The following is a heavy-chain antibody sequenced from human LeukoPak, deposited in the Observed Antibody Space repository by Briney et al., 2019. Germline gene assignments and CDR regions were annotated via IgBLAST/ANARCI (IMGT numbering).Heavy chain of an antibody. CDR3: ARGDFGRYAFDF. CDR1: GFTFSNYY. CDR2: INTIGTTT. V-gene: IGHV3-11*01. J-gene: IGHJ3*01. Sequence: PGGSLRLSCAASGFTFSNYYMSWIRHAPGKGLEWVSYINTIGTTTYYADSLKGRFTISRDNAKNSLSLQMDSLRAEDTAVYYCARGDFGRYAFDFWGQGTMVTVSS. D-gene: IGHD2/OR15-2a*01.